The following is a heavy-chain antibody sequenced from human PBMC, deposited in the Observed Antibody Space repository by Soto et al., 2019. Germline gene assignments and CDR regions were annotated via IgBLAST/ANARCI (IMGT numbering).Heavy chain of an antibody. D-gene: IGHD6-13*01. CDR3: TRGTGMSHSWYADS. J-gene: IGHJ5*02. V-gene: IGHV1-69*13. Sequence: SVKVSCKASGGIFNTYALSWVRQAPGQGLEWMGGIIPIFGTANYAQKFQGSVTITADESTNTTYMELSSLRSDDTAVYYCTRGTGMSHSWYADSWGQGTRVTVSS. CDR1: GGIFNTYA. CDR2: IIPIFGTA.